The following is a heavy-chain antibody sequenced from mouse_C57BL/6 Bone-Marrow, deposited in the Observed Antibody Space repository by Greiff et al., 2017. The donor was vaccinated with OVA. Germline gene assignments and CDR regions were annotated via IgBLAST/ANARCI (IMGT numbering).Heavy chain of an antibody. CDR3: ARGFYYGNYWFAY. D-gene: IGHD2-1*01. J-gene: IGHJ3*01. V-gene: IGHV3-1*01. Sequence: EVQLVESGPGMVKPSQSLSLTCTVTGYSITSGYDWHWIRHSPGNKLEWMGYISYSGSTNYNPSLKSRISITHDTSKNHFFLKLNSVTTEDTATYYCARGFYYGNYWFAYWGQGTLVTVSA. CDR1: GYSITSGYD. CDR2: ISYSGST.